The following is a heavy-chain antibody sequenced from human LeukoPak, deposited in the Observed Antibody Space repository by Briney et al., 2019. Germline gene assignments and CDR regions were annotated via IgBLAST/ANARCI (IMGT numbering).Heavy chain of an antibody. CDR3: ARRPRQTGREDFYFYYMDV. CDR2: IYNSGST. Sequence: SETLSLTCTVSGGSISSSSYYWSWIRQPAGKGLEWIGYIYNSGSTNYNPSLKSRVTISVDTSKNQFSLKLSSVTAADTAVYYCARRPRQTGREDFYFYYMDVWGQGTLVTVSS. V-gene: IGHV4-61*10. J-gene: IGHJ6*03. D-gene: IGHD3-9*01. CDR1: GGSISSSSYY.